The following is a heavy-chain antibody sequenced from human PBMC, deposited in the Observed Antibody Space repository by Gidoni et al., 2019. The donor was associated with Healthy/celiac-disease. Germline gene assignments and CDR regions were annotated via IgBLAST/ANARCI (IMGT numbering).Heavy chain of an antibody. D-gene: IGHD3-10*01. CDR1: GYTFTSYA. CDR3: ARELLWFRGWFDP. CDR2: INAGNGNT. Sequence: QVQLVQSGAEVKKPGASVKVSCKASGYTFTSYAMHWVRQAPGQRLEWMGWINAGNGNTKYSQKFQGRVTIIRDTSANTAYMELSSLRSEDTAVYYCARELLWFRGWFDPWGQGTLVTVSS. V-gene: IGHV1-3*01. J-gene: IGHJ5*02.